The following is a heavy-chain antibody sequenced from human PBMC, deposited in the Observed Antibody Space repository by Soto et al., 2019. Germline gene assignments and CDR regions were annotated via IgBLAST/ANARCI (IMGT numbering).Heavy chain of an antibody. Sequence: QVQLVQSGAEVKKPGASVKVSCKASGYTFTNYGISWVRQAPGQGLEWMGWISVYNGNTNYAQELQGRGTITTDTSTGTADMELGSLRSDVTAGYSCACVRAILLWITLFGMDVWGAGTTVTV. CDR2: ISVYNGNT. CDR1: GYTFTNYG. CDR3: ACVRAILLWITLFGMDV. J-gene: IGHJ6*02. V-gene: IGHV1-18*04. D-gene: IGHD5-18*01.